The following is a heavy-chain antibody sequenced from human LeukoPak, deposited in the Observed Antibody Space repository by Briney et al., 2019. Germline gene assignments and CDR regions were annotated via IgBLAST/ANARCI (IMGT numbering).Heavy chain of an antibody. J-gene: IGHJ3*02. CDR2: ISPSGGST. V-gene: IGHV1-46*01. D-gene: IGHD5-18*01. CDR3: ARARSSYGYGDAFDI. Sequence: GASVKVSCKAFGYTFTSNYMHWVRQAPGQGPEWMGVISPSGGSTTYAQKFQGRVTLTRDMSTSTDYLELSSLRSEDTAVYYCARARSSYGYGDAFDIWGQGTMVTVSS. CDR1: GYTFTSNY.